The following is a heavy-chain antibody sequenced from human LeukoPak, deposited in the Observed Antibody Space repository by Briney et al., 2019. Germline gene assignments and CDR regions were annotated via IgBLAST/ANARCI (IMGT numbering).Heavy chain of an antibody. J-gene: IGHJ3*02. Sequence: GGSLRLSCAASGFTFSSYAMSWVRQAPGKGLEWVSAISGSGSDTEYADSVKGRFTISRDNSKTTLYLQMSSLRVEDTAVYYCAKCSATCYANAFDIWGQGTMVTVSS. V-gene: IGHV3-23*01. CDR2: ISGSGSDT. CDR1: GFTFSSYA. CDR3: AKCSATCYANAFDI. D-gene: IGHD2-2*01.